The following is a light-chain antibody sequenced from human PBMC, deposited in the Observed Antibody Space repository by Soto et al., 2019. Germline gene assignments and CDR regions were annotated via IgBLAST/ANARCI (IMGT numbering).Light chain of an antibody. V-gene: IGLV2-14*03. J-gene: IGLJ1*01. CDR2: DVT. Sequence: QSVLTQPASVSGSPGQSITISCTGPSSDVGGYNYVSWYQHHPGKAPKLIIYDVTNRPSGVSNPFSGSKSGNTASLTISGLQPEDEADYYCSSYTTSNTRQIVFGTGTEVTVL. CDR1: SSDVGGYNY. CDR3: SSYTTSNTRQIV.